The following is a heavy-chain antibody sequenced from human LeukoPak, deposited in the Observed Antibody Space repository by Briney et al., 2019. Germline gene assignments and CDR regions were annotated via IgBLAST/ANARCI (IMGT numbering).Heavy chain of an antibody. CDR1: GDSISGYY. D-gene: IGHD6-25*01. V-gene: IGHV4-59*01. CDR3: ARGGASSEWFDP. J-gene: IGHJ5*02. CDR2: IHSSGTT. Sequence: KPSETLSLTCTVSGDSISGYYWGWIRQPPGKGLEWIAFIHSSGTTNYSPSLKSRVSISVDTSNNQFSLNVNSVTAADTAVYYCARGGASSEWFDPWGQGTLVTVSS.